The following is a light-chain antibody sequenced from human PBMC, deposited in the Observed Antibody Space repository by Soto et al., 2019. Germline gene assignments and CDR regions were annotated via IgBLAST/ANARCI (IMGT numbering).Light chain of an antibody. CDR3: SSFAGTNNRYV. CDR2: EVT. CDR1: SSDVGGYNF. Sequence: QSALTQPPSASGSPGQSVTISCTGTSSDVGGYNFDSWYQQHPGEAPKLIIYEVTKRPSGVPDRFSGSKSGNTASLTVSGLQTEDEADYYCSSFAGTNNRYVFGTGTKLTVL. V-gene: IGLV2-8*01. J-gene: IGLJ1*01.